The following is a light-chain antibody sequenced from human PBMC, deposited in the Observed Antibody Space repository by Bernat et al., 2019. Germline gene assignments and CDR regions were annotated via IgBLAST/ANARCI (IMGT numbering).Light chain of an antibody. CDR1: QSVSSRS. CDR3: HQHGNSPYT. Sequence: EIVLTQSPGTLSLSPGERATLSCRASQSVSSRSLAWYQRKPGQAPRLLIYGASSRATGIPDRFSGSGSGTDFTLTITRLEPEDFAVYYCHQHGNSPYTFGQGTKLEIK. J-gene: IGKJ2*01. V-gene: IGKV3-20*01. CDR2: GAS.